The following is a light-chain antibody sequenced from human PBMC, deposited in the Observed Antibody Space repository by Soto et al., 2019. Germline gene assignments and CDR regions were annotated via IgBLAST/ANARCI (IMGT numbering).Light chain of an antibody. CDR1: QSVRSTY. CDR2: GAS. J-gene: IGKJ2*01. V-gene: IGKV3-20*01. Sequence: EIVLTQSPGTLSLSPGQRATLSCRASQSVRSTYLAWYQQKPGQAPRLLIFGASNRATGIPDRFSGSASGTDFTLTISILEPEDFAVYYCDQYGSSPRTFGQGTKLESK. CDR3: DQYGSSPRT.